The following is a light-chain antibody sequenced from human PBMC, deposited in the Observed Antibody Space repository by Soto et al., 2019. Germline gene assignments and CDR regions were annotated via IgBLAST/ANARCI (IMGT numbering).Light chain of an antibody. Sequence: ILLTQSPATLSLSPGERATLSCRASQSVSSCLAWYQQKPGQAPKVLIYEASTLASGIPARFSGSGSGTDFTLTISSLEPEDFAVYYCQQRSNWPLTFGGGTKVDIK. CDR2: EAS. V-gene: IGKV3-11*01. CDR1: QSVSSC. J-gene: IGKJ4*01. CDR3: QQRSNWPLT.